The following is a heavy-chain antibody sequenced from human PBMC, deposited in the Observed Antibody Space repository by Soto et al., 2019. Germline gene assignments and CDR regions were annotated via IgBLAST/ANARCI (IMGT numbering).Heavy chain of an antibody. CDR3: ARGGSINWFDP. J-gene: IGHJ5*02. V-gene: IGHV3-48*02. D-gene: IGHD1-26*01. Sequence: EVQLVESGGGLVQPGGSLRLSCAVSGFTFSSYSMNWVRQAPGKGLEWVSYISSSSTIYYADSVKGRFTISRDDAKTSLYLQMNSLRDGDTAVYYCARGGSINWFDPWGQGTLVTISS. CDR2: ISSSSTI. CDR1: GFTFSSYS.